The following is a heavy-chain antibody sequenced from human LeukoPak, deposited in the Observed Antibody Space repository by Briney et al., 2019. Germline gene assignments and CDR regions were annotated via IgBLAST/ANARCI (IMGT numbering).Heavy chain of an antibody. CDR2: ISSISSYI. CDR3: AREETGYRYYYGMDV. V-gene: IGHV3-21*01. Sequence: PGGSLRLSCAASGFTFSSYSMNWVRQAPGKGLEWVSSISSISSYIYYADSVKGRFTISRDNAKNSLYLEMKSLRAEDTAAYYCAREETGYRYYYGMDVWGQGTTVTVSS. J-gene: IGHJ6*02. CDR1: GFTFSSYS. D-gene: IGHD3-9*01.